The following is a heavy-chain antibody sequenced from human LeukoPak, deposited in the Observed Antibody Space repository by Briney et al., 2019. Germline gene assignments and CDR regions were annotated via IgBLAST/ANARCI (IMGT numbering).Heavy chain of an antibody. J-gene: IGHJ3*02. Sequence: GGSLRLSCAASGFTVSSNYMSWVRQAPGKGLEWVSVIYSGGSTYYADSVKGRFTISRDNSKNTLYLQMNSLRAEDTAVYYCARDKVTPYAFDIWGQGTMVTVSS. CDR2: IYSGGST. D-gene: IGHD2-21*02. CDR3: ARDKVTPYAFDI. V-gene: IGHV3-66*01. CDR1: GFTVSSNY.